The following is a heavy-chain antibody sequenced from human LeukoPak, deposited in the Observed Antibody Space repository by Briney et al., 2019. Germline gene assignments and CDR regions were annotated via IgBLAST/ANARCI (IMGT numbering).Heavy chain of an antibody. J-gene: IGHJ4*02. D-gene: IGHD5-18*01. V-gene: IGHV1-2*02. CDR3: AREIGPRQLHLWGAAFDL. CDR2: INPNSGGT. Sequence: EASVKVSCKASGYTFTGYYMHWVRQAPGQGLEWMGWINPNSGGTNYAQKFQGRVTMTRDTSTSTVYMELSSLRSDDTAVYYCAREIGPRQLHLWGAAFDLWGQGTLVTVSS. CDR1: GYTFTGYY.